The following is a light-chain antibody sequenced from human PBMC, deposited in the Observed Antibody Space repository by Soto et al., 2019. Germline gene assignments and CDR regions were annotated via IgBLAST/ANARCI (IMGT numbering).Light chain of an antibody. CDR3: CSYGFAGSDYLV. V-gene: IGLV2-8*01. CDR1: SSDVGGNDY. Sequence: QSALTQPPSASGSPGQSVTISCTGASSDVGGNDYVSWYQHHPGKVPKLMIFEVNKRPSGVPHRFSGSKSGNTASLTVSGLQAEDEADYYRCSYGFAGSDYLVFGGGTQLTVL. J-gene: IGLJ3*02. CDR2: EVN.